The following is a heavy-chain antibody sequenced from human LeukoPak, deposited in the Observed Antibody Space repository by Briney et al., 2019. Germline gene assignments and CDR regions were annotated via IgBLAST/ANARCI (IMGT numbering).Heavy chain of an antibody. CDR1: GFTFSSYE. V-gene: IGHV3-48*03. Sequence: GGSLRLSCAASGFTFSSYEMNWVRQAPGKGLEWVSYISSSGSTIYYADSVKGRFTISRDNAKNSLYLQMNSLRAEDTAVYYCARVRSGSGTIFDYWGQGTLVTVSS. J-gene: IGHJ4*02. CDR2: ISSSGSTI. D-gene: IGHD3-10*01. CDR3: ARVRSGSGTIFDY.